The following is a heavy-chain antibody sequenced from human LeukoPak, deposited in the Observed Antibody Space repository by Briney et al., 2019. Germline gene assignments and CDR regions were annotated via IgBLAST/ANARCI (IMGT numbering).Heavy chain of an antibody. V-gene: IGHV4-38-2*02. D-gene: IGHD3-10*01. CDR1: GYSISSGYY. CDR3: ARTRYYYNSRSYGAPYYFDY. Sequence: SETLSLTCSVSGYSISSGYYWGWIRQPPGKGLEWIGSIYYSGSTYYNPSLKSRVTISVDTSKNQFSLKLSSVTAADTAVYYCARTRYYYNSRSYGAPYYFDYWGQGTLVTVSS. CDR2: IYYSGST. J-gene: IGHJ4*02.